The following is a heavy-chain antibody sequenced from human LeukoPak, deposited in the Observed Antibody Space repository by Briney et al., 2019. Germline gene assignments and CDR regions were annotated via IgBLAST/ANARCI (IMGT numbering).Heavy chain of an antibody. CDR2: IYSGGST. CDR3: VRERRYSSGWYFRSGLDY. V-gene: IGHV3-66*01. D-gene: IGHD6-19*01. Sequence: GGSLRLSCAASGFTFSSYAMHWVRQAPGKGLEWVSVIYSGGSTYYADSVKGRFTISRDNSKNTLYLQMNSLRAEDTAVYYCVRERRYSSGWYFRSGLDYWGQGALVTVSS. CDR1: GFTFSSYA. J-gene: IGHJ4*02.